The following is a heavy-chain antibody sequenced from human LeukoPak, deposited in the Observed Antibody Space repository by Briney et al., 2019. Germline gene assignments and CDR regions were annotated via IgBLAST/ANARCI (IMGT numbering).Heavy chain of an antibody. CDR1: GGSISSYY. J-gene: IGHJ4*02. D-gene: IGHD3-10*01. CDR2: IYYSGST. V-gene: IGHV4-59*08. Sequence: PSETLSLTCTVSGGSISSYYWSWIRQPPGKGLEWIGYIYYSGSTNYNPSLKSRVTISVDTSKNQFSLKLSSVTAADTAVYYCARGIHHGSGSYYADYWGQGTLVTVSS. CDR3: ARGIHHGSGSYYADY.